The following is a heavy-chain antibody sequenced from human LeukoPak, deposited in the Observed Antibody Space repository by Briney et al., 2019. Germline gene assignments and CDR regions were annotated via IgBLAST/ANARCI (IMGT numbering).Heavy chain of an antibody. V-gene: IGHV3-30*04. Sequence: GRSLRLSCAASGFTFSSYAMHWVRQAPGKGLEWVALISYDGSNKYYADSVKGRFTISRDNSKNTLYLQMNSLRAEDTAVYYCARAYGGYVPFDYWGQGTLVTVSS. CDR1: GFTFSSYA. D-gene: IGHD5-12*01. CDR3: ARAYGGYVPFDY. J-gene: IGHJ4*02. CDR2: ISYDGSNK.